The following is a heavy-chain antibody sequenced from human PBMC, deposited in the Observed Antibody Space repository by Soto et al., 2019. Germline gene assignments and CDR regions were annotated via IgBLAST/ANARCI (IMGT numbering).Heavy chain of an antibody. CDR2: INHSGST. CDR1: GGSFSGYY. V-gene: IGHV4-34*01. D-gene: IGHD7-27*01. Sequence: QVQLQQWGAGLLKPSETLSLTCAVYGGSFSGYYWSWIRQPPGKGLEWIGEINHSGSTNYNPSLKSRVTISVDTSKNQFSLKLSSVTAADTAVYYCARGWAFDPWGQGTLVTVSS. J-gene: IGHJ5*02. CDR3: ARGWAFDP.